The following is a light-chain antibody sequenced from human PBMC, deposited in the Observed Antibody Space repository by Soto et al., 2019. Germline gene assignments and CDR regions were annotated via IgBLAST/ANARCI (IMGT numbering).Light chain of an antibody. CDR1: NSDVGGYNY. Sequence: QSVLTQPACVSVSPGQSITISCTGTNSDVGGYNYVSWYQQHPCKAPKLMIYEVSNRPSGVSNRFSGSKSGNTASPTITGLQAEEEADYYSSSYTYSSTPDVFGTGTKVTVL. CDR2: EVS. V-gene: IGLV2-14*01. J-gene: IGLJ1*01. CDR3: SSYTYSSTPDV.